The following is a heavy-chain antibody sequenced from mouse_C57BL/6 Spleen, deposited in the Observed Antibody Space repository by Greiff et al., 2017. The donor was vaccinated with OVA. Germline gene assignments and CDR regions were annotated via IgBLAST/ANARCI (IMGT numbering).Heavy chain of an antibody. J-gene: IGHJ1*03. Sequence: VQLQQSGPELVKPGASVKIPCKASGYTFTDYNMDWVKQSHGKSLEWIGDINPNNGGTIYNQKFKGKATLTVDKSSSTAYMELRSLTSEDTAVYYCARAGLLGEYFDVWGTGTTVTVSS. CDR3: ARAGLLGEYFDV. CDR1: GYTFTDYN. V-gene: IGHV1-18*01. D-gene: IGHD1-1*01. CDR2: INPNNGGT.